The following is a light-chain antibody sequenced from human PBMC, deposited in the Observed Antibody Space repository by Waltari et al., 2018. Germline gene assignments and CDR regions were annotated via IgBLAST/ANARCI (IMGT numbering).Light chain of an antibody. V-gene: IGLV2-8*01. CDR3: NSYAATNTMV. CDR1: SSDIGGYNC. J-gene: IGLJ2*01. Sequence: QSALTQPPSASGSPGQSVTISCTGTSSDIGGYNCVSWYQQHPGKAPKLMIYDVTKRPSGVPDRFSGSKSGNTAYLTVSGLQAEDEADYYCNSYAATNTMVFGGGTKLTVL. CDR2: DVT.